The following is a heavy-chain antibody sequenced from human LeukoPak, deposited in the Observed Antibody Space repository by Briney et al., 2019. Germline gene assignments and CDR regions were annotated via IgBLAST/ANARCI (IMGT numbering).Heavy chain of an antibody. CDR1: GGSISSYY. J-gene: IGHJ6*03. D-gene: IGHD1-26*01. CDR3: ARGDIVGATLPLYYYYYYYMDV. V-gene: IGHV4-59*01. Sequence: PSETLSLTCTVSGGSISSYYWSWIRQPPGKGLEWIGNIYYSGSTNYNPSLKSRVTISVDTSKNQFSLKLSSVTAADTAVYYCARGDIVGATLPLYYYYYYYMDVWGKGTTVTVSS. CDR2: IYYSGST.